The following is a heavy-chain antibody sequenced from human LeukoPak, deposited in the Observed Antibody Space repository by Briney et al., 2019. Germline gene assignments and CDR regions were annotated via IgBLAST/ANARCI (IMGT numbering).Heavy chain of an antibody. D-gene: IGHD3-3*01. J-gene: IGHJ4*02. CDR1: EFTFDDYA. Sequence: GGSLRLSCAASEFTFDDYAMHWVRQAPGKGLEWVSGISWNSGSIGYADSVKGRFTISRDNAKNSLYLQMNSLRAEDTALYYCAKDFGYDFWSGYYGSYFDYWGQGTLVTVSS. CDR3: AKDFGYDFWSGYYGSYFDY. CDR2: ISWNSGSI. V-gene: IGHV3-9*01.